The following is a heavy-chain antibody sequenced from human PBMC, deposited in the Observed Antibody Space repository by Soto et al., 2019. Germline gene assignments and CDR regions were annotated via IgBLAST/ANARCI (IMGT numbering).Heavy chain of an antibody. CDR2: IYWDDDK. CDR3: VHGTLGSYVHVYFDY. D-gene: IGHD3-10*02. CDR1: GFSVSSNGAR. Sequence: QITLKESGPPLVKPTQTLTLTCSLSGFSVSSNGARVGWIRQPPGKALEWLALIYWDDDKKYNPSLKSRLTITTDTSENQVVLTVTDVDPADTATYYCVHGTLGSYVHVYFDYWGQGTLVTVSS. J-gene: IGHJ4*02. V-gene: IGHV2-5*02.